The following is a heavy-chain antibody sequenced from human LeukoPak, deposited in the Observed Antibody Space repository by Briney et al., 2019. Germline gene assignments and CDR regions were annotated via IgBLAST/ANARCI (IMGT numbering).Heavy chain of an antibody. D-gene: IGHD4-17*01. V-gene: IGHV4-34*01. CDR3: ASTAPENYGDYVLFDY. Sequence: PSETLSLTCAVYGGSFSGYYWSWIRQPPAKGLEWIGEINHSGSTNYNPSLKSRVTISVDTSKNQFSLKLSSVTAADTAVYYCASTAPENYGDYVLFDYWGQGTLVTVSS. J-gene: IGHJ4*02. CDR2: INHSGST. CDR1: GGSFSGYY.